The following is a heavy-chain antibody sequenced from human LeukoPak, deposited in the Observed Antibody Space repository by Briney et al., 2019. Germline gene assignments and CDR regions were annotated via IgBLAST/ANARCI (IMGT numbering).Heavy chain of an antibody. Sequence: LGESLKISCKGSGYSFTSYWIGWVRQMPGKGLEWMGIIYPGDSDTRYSPSFQGQVTISADKSISTAYLQWSSLKASDTAMYYCARSYSSSYDYFDYWGQGTLVTVSS. CDR2: IYPGDSDT. CDR1: GYSFTSYW. J-gene: IGHJ4*02. CDR3: ARSYSSSYDYFDY. V-gene: IGHV5-51*01. D-gene: IGHD6-6*01.